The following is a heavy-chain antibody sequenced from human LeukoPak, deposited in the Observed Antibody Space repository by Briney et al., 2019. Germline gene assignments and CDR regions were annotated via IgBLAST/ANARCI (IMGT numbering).Heavy chain of an antibody. J-gene: IGHJ3*02. V-gene: IGHV4-59*08. CDR1: GGSISTYY. D-gene: IGHD3-10*01. Sequence: PSETLSLTCTVSGGSISTYYWSWIRQPPGRGLEWIGYIYYSGSTNYNPSLKSRVTISVDTSKSQFYLKLSSATAADTAVYYCARRELLSTPDAFDIWGQGTMVTVSS. CDR3: ARRELLSTPDAFDI. CDR2: IYYSGST.